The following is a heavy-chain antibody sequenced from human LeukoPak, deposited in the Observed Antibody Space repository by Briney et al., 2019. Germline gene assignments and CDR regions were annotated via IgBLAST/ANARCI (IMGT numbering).Heavy chain of an antibody. D-gene: IGHD5-18*01. CDR2: IYYSGST. J-gene: IGHJ6*03. CDR3: ARGQDLDVDTAMVGYYYYYMDV. Sequence: SETLSLTCTVSGGSISSYYWSWIRQPPGKGLEWIGYIYYSGSTNYNPSLKSRVTISVDTSKNQFSLKLSSVTAADTAVYYCARGQDLDVDTAMVGYYYYYMDVWGKGTTVTISS. CDR1: GGSISSYY. V-gene: IGHV4-59*01.